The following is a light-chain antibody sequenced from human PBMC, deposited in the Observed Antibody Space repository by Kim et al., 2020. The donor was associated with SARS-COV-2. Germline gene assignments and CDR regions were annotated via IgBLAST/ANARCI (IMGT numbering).Light chain of an antibody. V-gene: IGKV3-11*01. Sequence: LSPGERATLYCRASQRDSNSLAWYQQHPGQAPRLLIYDASNRATGIPARFSGSESGTVCTLTINSLEHEDCAVYYCQQRSNWPRTFGQGTKVDIK. CDR2: DAS. CDR3: QQRSNWPRT. CDR1: QRDSNS. J-gene: IGKJ1*01.